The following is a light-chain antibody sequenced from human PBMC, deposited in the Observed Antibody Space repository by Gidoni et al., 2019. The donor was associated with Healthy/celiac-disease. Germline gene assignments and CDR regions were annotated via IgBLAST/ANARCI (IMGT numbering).Light chain of an antibody. CDR2: DVS. CDR1: SSDVVGYNY. V-gene: IGLV2-14*03. CDR3: SSYTSSSPYV. J-gene: IGLJ1*01. Sequence: QSALTQPASVSGSPGQPITISCTGTSSDVVGYNYASWYQHHPGKAPKLMIYDVSDRPSGVSNRFSGSKSGNTASLTISGLQAEDEADYYCSSYTSSSPYVFGTGTKVTVL.